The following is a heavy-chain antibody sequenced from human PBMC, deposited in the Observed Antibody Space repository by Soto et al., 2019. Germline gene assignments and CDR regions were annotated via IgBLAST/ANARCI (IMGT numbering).Heavy chain of an antibody. V-gene: IGHV3-13*01. CDR2: IGTAGDT. D-gene: IGHD5-18*01. Sequence: EVQLVESGGGLVQPGGSLRLSCAASGFTFSSYDMHWVRQATGKGLEWVSVIGTAGDTYYPGSVKGRFTISRENAKNSFYLQMNSLRGEDTAVFYCGRAAGYSYGSYYYFFRMDVWGQGAPVNVSS. J-gene: IGHJ6*02. CDR3: GRAAGYSYGSYYYFFRMDV. CDR1: GFTFSSYD.